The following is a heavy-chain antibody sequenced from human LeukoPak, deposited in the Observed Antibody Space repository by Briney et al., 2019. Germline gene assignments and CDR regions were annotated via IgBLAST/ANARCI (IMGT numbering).Heavy chain of an antibody. CDR2: IRYDGSSK. Sequence: GGSRRLSCAASGFTFSSYGMHWVRQAPGKGLEWVAFIRYDGSSKYYADSVKGRFTISRDNSKNTLYLQMNSLRAEDTAVYYCAKSFEIGSGWHDAFDIWGQGTMVTVSS. J-gene: IGHJ3*02. D-gene: IGHD6-19*01. CDR3: AKSFEIGSGWHDAFDI. V-gene: IGHV3-30*02. CDR1: GFTFSSYG.